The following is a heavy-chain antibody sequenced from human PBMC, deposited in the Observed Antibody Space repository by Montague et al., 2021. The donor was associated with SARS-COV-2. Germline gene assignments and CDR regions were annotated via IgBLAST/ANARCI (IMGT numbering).Heavy chain of an antibody. CDR2: IYPSGGIFDSGRT. CDR1: GGSISGYF. CDR3: ARDSDFSSWHGAEDYLDY. V-gene: IGHV4-4*07. J-gene: IGHJ4*02. D-gene: IGHD6-13*01. Sequence: SETLSLTCSVSGGSISGYFWSWIRQPAGKGLEWIGRIYPSGGIFDSGRTNYHPSLKSRVTVSIDTSRNQFSLSLNSVTAADTAVYFCARDSDFSSWHGAEDYLDYWGQGILGAVSS.